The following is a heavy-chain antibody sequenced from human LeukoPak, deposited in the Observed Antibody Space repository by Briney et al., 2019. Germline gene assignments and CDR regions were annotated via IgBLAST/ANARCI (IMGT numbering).Heavy chain of an antibody. CDR1: GFTVSSNY. CDR2: IYSGGST. Sequence: GGSLRLSCAASGFTVSSNYMSWVRQAPGKGLEWVSVIYSGGSTYYADSVKGRFTISRDNSKNTLYLQMNSLRAEDTAVYYCARAPCVEWLLCRYFDLWGRGTLVTVSS. D-gene: IGHD3-3*01. CDR3: ARAPCVEWLLCRYFDL. V-gene: IGHV3-66*01. J-gene: IGHJ2*01.